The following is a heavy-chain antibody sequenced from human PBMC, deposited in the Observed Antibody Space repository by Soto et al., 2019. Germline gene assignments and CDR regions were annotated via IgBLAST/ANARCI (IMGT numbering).Heavy chain of an antibody. J-gene: IGHJ4*02. CDR2: ITSGSSYI. CDR1: GFTFSGYT. V-gene: IGHV3-21*01. CDR3: ARSSFDY. Sequence: GGSLRLSCAASGFTFSGYTMNWVRQAPGKGLEWVSSITSGSSYIYYADSVKGRFTISRDNAKNSLYLQINSLRAEDTAMYYCARSSFDYWGQGTLVTVSS.